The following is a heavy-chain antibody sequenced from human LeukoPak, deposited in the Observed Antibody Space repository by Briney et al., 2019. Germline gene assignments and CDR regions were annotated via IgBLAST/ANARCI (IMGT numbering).Heavy chain of an antibody. Sequence: GGSLRLSCAASGFTFSSYEMNWVRQAPEKGLEWVSYISSSGSTIYYADSVKGRFTISRDNAKNSLYLQMNSLRAEDTAVYYCARDPRGPTGYDHSGRDSFDYWGQGTLVTVSS. D-gene: IGHD3-22*01. J-gene: IGHJ4*02. V-gene: IGHV3-48*03. CDR1: GFTFSSYE. CDR3: ARDPRGPTGYDHSGRDSFDY. CDR2: ISSSGSTI.